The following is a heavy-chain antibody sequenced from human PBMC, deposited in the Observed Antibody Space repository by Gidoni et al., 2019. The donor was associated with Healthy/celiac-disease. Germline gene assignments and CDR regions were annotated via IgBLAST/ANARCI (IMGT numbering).Heavy chain of an antibody. Sequence: QVQLVESGGGVVQPGRSLRLSCAASGFTFSSYGMHWVGQAPGKGLEWVAVIWYDGSNKYYADSVKGRVTISRDNSKNTLYLQMNSLRAEDTAVYYCARDGENYAYAPGFYFDYWGQGTLVTVSS. CDR1: GFTFSSYG. D-gene: IGHD3-16*01. CDR2: IWYDGSNK. V-gene: IGHV3-33*01. CDR3: ARDGENYAYAPGFYFDY. J-gene: IGHJ4*02.